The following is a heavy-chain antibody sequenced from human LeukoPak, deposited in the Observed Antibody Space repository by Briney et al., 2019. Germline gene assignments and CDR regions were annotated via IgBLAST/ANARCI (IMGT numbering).Heavy chain of an antibody. D-gene: IGHD5-12*01. Sequence: PSETLSLTYTVSGGSISSYYWSWIRQPPGKGLEWIGYIYYSGSTNYNPSLKSRVTISVDTSKNQFSLKLSSVTAADTAVYYCARVEGGYDSAYSYYYMDVWGKGTTVTISS. V-gene: IGHV4-59*01. J-gene: IGHJ6*03. CDR3: ARVEGGYDSAYSYYYMDV. CDR1: GGSISSYY. CDR2: IYYSGST.